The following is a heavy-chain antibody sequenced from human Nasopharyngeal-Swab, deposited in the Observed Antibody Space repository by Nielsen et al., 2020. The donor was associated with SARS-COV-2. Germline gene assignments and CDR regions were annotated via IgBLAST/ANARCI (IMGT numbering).Heavy chain of an antibody. J-gene: IGHJ4*02. D-gene: IGHD1-26*01. Sequence: SLKISCAASGFTFDDYAMHWVRQAPGKGLEWVSGISWNSGSIGYADSVKGRFTISRDNSKNTLYLQMNSLRAEDTAVYYCARDESGSSSFDYWGQGTLVTVPS. V-gene: IGHV3-9*01. CDR2: ISWNSGSI. CDR1: GFTFDDYA. CDR3: ARDESGSSSFDY.